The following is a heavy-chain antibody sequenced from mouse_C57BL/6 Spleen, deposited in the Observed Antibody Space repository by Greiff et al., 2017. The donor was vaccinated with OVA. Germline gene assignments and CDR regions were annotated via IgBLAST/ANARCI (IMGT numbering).Heavy chain of an antibody. CDR3: ARSYDYDFAY. V-gene: IGHV1-82*01. CDR1: GYAFSSSW. CDR2: IYPGDGDT. Sequence: VQLQQPGPELVKPGASVKISCKASGYAFSSSWMNWVKQRPGKGLEWIGRIYPGDGDTNYNGKFKGKATLTADKSSSTAYMQLSSLTSEDSAVYFCARSYDYDFAYWGQGTLVTVSA. J-gene: IGHJ3*01. D-gene: IGHD2-4*01.